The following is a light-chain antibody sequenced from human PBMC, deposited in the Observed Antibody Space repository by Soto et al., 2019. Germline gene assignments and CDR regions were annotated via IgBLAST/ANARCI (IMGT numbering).Light chain of an antibody. Sequence: EIVMTQSPATLSVSPGERVTLSCRASQSIGLKLAWYQHKPGQAPRLLFYDASTRATGLPDRFSGSGAGTLFTLSISSVQSEDFAIYYCQHYNDWPTFGQGTKVEIK. CDR3: QHYNDWPT. CDR1: QSIGLK. J-gene: IGKJ1*01. CDR2: DAS. V-gene: IGKV3-15*01.